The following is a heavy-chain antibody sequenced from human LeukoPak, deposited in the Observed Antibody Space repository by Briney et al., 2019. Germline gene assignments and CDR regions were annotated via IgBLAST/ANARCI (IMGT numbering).Heavy chain of an antibody. CDR3: AKMKGHPLPKYYMDV. J-gene: IGHJ6*01. D-gene: IGHD1-26*01. V-gene: IGHV3-23*01. CDR2: ISGSGGIT. Sequence: PGGSLRLSCAASGFTFSAYAISWVRQAPGKGLEWVSAISGSGGITYYADSVKGRFTISRGNSKNTLYLQMNSLRAEDTAIYYCAKMKGHPLPKYYMDVWGQGTTVTVSS. CDR1: GFTFSAYA.